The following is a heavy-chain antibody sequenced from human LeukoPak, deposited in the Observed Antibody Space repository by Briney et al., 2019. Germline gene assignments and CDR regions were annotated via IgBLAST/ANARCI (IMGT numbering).Heavy chain of an antibody. CDR1: GGTFSSYA. V-gene: IGHV1-69*13. Sequence: ASVKVSCKASGGTFSSYAISWVRQAPGQGLEWMGGIIPIFGTANYAQKFQGRVTITADESTSTAYMELSSLRSDDTAVYYCARVGGWELLAADNWFDPWGQGTLVTVSS. CDR2: IIPIFGTA. J-gene: IGHJ5*02. CDR3: ARVGGWELLAADNWFDP. D-gene: IGHD1-26*01.